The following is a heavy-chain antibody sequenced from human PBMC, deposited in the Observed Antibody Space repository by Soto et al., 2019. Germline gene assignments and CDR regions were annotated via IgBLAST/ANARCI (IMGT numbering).Heavy chain of an antibody. CDR3: ARGGISHWAYFYYMDV. V-gene: IGHV4-34*01. CDR2: INHLGSI. D-gene: IGHD2-21*01. CDR1: GGSLSDYF. Sequence: QVQLQQWGAGLLKPSETLSITCVVSGGSLSDYFWSWIRQPLGIALEWIGEINHLGSINYNPSHKSRVTMSVDTSKNQFSLTLNSVTAADTATYYCARGGISHWAYFYYMDVWDRGTTVTVSS. J-gene: IGHJ6*03.